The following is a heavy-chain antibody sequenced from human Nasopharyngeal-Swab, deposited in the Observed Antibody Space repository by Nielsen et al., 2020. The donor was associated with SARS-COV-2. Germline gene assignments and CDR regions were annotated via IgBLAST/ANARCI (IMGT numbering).Heavy chain of an antibody. V-gene: IGHV3-23*01. J-gene: IGHJ6*02. Sequence: GGSLRLYCAASGFTFRSYAISWVRQAPGKGLEWVSVISGSDHTTYYADSVKGRFTISRDNSKNTVNLQMNSLRVEDTAIYYCAKDRDSGDDSDDYYHYYGMDVWGQGTTVTVSS. CDR1: GFTFRSYA. CDR3: AKDRDSGDDSDDYYHYYGMDV. D-gene: IGHD5-12*01. CDR2: ISGSDHTT.